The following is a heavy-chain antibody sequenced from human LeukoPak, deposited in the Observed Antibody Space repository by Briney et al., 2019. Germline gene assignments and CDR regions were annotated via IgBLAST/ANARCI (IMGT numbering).Heavy chain of an antibody. J-gene: IGHJ6*02. CDR3: AKHPIRYSSNSHYYGMDV. CDR2: ISYDGSNK. V-gene: IGHV3-30*18. CDR1: GFTFNSYG. Sequence: PGRSLRLSCAASGFTFNSYGMHWVRQAPGKGLEWVAVISYDGSNKYYADSVKGRFTISRDNSKNTLYLQMNSLRAEDTAVYYCAKHPIRYSSNSHYYGMDVWGQGATVTVSS. D-gene: IGHD6-13*01.